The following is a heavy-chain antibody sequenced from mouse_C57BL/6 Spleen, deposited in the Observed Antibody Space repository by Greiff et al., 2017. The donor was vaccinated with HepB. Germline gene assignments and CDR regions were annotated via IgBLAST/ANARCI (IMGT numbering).Heavy chain of an antibody. D-gene: IGHD2-2*01. Sequence: VQLQQSGAELVRPGTSVKMSCKASGYTFTNYWIGWAKQRPGHGLEWIGDIYPGGGYTNYNEKFKGKATLTADKSSSTAYMQLSSLTSEDSAIYYCARGRLRPRYFDVWGTGTTLTVSS. J-gene: IGHJ1*03. CDR2: IYPGGGYT. V-gene: IGHV1-63*01. CDR1: GYTFTNYW. CDR3: ARGRLRPRYFDV.